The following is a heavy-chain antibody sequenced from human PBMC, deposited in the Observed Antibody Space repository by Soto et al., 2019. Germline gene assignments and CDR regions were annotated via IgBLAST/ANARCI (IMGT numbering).Heavy chain of an antibody. CDR1: GGSISSGGYY. V-gene: IGHV4-31*03. Sequence: SETLSLTCTVSGGSISSGGYYWSWIRQHPGKGLEWIGYIYYSGSTYYNPSLKSRVTISVDTSKNQFSLKLSSVTAADTAVYYCARVAYYYDSSGYYNFDYWGQGTLVTVSS. J-gene: IGHJ4*02. D-gene: IGHD3-22*01. CDR2: IYYSGST. CDR3: ARVAYYYDSSGYYNFDY.